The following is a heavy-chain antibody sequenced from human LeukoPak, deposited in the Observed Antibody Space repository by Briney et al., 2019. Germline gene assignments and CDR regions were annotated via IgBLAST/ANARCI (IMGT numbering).Heavy chain of an antibody. Sequence: ASVKVSCKASGYTFTSYGVSWVRQAPGQGLEWMGWISAYNGNTSYAQKLQGRVTMTTDTSTSTAYMELSSLRSEDTAVYYCATGISGQFYYYYMDVWGKGTTVTVSS. V-gene: IGHV1-18*01. J-gene: IGHJ6*03. CDR1: GYTFTSYG. CDR2: ISAYNGNT. CDR3: ATGISGQFYYYYMDV. D-gene: IGHD6-19*01.